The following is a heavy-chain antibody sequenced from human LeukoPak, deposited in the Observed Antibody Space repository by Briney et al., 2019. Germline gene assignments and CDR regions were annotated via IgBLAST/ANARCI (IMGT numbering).Heavy chain of an antibody. J-gene: IGHJ3*02. CDR2: MNPNSGDT. V-gene: IGHV1-8*01. CDR1: GYTFTSYD. D-gene: IGHD4-17*01. Sequence: ASVKVSCKASGYTFTSYDINWVRQATGQGLEWMGWMNPNSGDTAYAQKFQGRVTMTEDTSTDTAYMELSSLRSEDTAVYYCATLYGAHAFDIWGQGTMVTVSS. CDR3: ATLYGAHAFDI.